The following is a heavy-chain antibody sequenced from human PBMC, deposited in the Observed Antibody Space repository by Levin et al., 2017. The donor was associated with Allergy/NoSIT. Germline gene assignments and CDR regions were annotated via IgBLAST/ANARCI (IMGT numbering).Heavy chain of an antibody. CDR2: IYYSGST. J-gene: IGHJ3*02. Sequence: SETLSLTCTVSGGSISSSSYYWGWIRQPPGKGLEWIGSIYYSGSTYYNPSLKSRVTISVDTSKNQFSLKLSSVTAADTAVYYCARVVRAVDAFDIWGQGTMVTVSS. D-gene: IGHD6-19*01. CDR1: GGSISSSSYY. V-gene: IGHV4-39*07. CDR3: ARVVRAVDAFDI.